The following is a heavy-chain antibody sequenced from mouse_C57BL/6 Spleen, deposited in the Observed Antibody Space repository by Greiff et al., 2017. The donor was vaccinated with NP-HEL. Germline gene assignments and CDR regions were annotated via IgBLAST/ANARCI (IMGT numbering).Heavy chain of an antibody. CDR1: GYTFTDYY. J-gene: IGHJ2*01. V-gene: IGHV1-19*01. CDR3: ARGGSKGPEVLFDY. CDR2: INPYNGGT. D-gene: IGHD1-1*02. Sequence: VQLQQSGPVLVKPGASVKMSCKASGYTFTDYYMNWVKQSHGKSLEWIGVINPYNGGTSYNQKFKGKATLTVDKSSSTAYMGLNSLPSEDSAVYYCARGGSKGPEVLFDYWGQGTTLTVSS.